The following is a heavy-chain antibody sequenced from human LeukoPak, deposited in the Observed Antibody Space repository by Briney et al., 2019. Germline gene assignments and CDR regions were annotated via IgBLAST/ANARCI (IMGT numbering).Heavy chain of an antibody. V-gene: IGHV1-2*02. D-gene: IGHD6-13*01. Sequence: GASVKVSCKASGYTFTGYYMHWVRQAPGQGLEWMGWINPNSGGTNYAQKFQGRVTVTRDTSISTAYMELSRLRSDDTAVYYCARARPLAARDYYYFYYMDVWGKGTTVTVSS. CDR1: GYTFTGYY. CDR3: ARARPLAARDYYYFYYMDV. J-gene: IGHJ6*03. CDR2: INPNSGGT.